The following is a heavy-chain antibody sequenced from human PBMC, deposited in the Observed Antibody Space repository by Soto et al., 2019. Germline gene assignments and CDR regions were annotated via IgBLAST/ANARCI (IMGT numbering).Heavy chain of an antibody. V-gene: IGHV4-34*01. CDR1: GGSFIGYY. CDR3: AKSGSYYYYGMDV. Sequence: SETLSLTCAVYGGSFIGYYWSWIRQPPGKGLEWIGEINHSGSTNYNPSLKSRVTISVDTSKNQFSLKLSTVTAADTAVYYCAKSGSYYYYGMDVWGQGTTVTVSS. D-gene: IGHD1-26*01. CDR2: INHSGST. J-gene: IGHJ6*02.